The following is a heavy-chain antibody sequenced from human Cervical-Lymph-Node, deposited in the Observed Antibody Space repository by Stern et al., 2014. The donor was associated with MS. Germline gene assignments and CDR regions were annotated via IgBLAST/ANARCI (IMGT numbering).Heavy chain of an antibody. CDR1: GYTFSSYA. CDR3: ARTSTTVVVDALDI. D-gene: IGHD4-23*01. Sequence: QVQLVESGPEVKKPGASVKVSCKASGYTFSSYAIHWVRQAPGQRLEWMGWINAGYGNTKYSQNFQGRVTISRDRSASTAYIELNSLTSGDTAIYYCARTSTTVVVDALDIWGQGTMVTVSS. J-gene: IGHJ3*02. CDR2: INAGYGNT. V-gene: IGHV1-3*01.